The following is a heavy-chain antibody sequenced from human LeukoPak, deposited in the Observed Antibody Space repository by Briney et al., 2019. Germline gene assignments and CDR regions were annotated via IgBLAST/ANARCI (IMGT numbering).Heavy chain of an antibody. CDR1: GYTFTGYY. CDR3: ALRGGGSYPLVYFDY. Sequence: VASVKVSCKASGYTFTGYYMHWVRQAPGLGLEWMGRINPNSGGTNYAQKFQGRVTMTRDTSISTDYMELSRLRSDDTAVYYCALRGGGSYPLVYFDYWGQGTLVTVSS. D-gene: IGHD1-26*01. CDR2: INPNSGGT. V-gene: IGHV1-2*06. J-gene: IGHJ4*02.